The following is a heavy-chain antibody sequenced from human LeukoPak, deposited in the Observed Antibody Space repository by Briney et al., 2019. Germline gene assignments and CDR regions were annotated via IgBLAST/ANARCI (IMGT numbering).Heavy chain of an antibody. CDR3: ARLLGYCSSTRCHHNWFDP. CDR1: GFTFSSYA. V-gene: IGHV3-23*01. Sequence: PGGSLRLSCAASGFTFSSYAMTWVRQAPGKGLEWVSGISGSGDNTYYADSVKGRFTISRDNAKNSLYLQMDSLRAEDTAVYYCARLLGYCSSTRCHHNWFDPWGQGTLVTVSS. J-gene: IGHJ5*02. D-gene: IGHD2-2*01. CDR2: ISGSGDNT.